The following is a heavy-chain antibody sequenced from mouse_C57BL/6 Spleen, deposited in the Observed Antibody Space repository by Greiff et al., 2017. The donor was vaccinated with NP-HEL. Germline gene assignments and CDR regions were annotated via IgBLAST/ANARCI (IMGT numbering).Heavy chain of an antibody. D-gene: IGHD2-4*01. J-gene: IGHJ2*01. Sequence: QQSGPVLVKPGASVKMSCKASGYTFTDYYMNWVKQSHGKSLEWIGVINPYNGGTSYNQKFKGKATLTVDKSSSTAYMELNSLTSEDSAVYYCARKGYYDYGDYWGQGTTLTVSS. V-gene: IGHV1-19*01. CDR2: INPYNGGT. CDR1: GYTFTDYY. CDR3: ARKGYYDYGDY.